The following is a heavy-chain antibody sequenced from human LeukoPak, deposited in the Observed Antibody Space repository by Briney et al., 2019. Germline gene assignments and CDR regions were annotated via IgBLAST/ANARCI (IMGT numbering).Heavy chain of an antibody. D-gene: IGHD6-19*01. V-gene: IGHV3-64*02. Sequence: GGCLRLSCAASGFTFRDYAMYWVRQAPGKGLEYVSVISTDGSRIYYADSVKGRFTISRDNSKNTLYLQMGSLRAEDMAVYYCTRGVAISTSGWYDTFDYWGQGALVTVSS. CDR3: TRGVAISTSGWYDTFDY. J-gene: IGHJ4*02. CDR1: GFTFRDYA. CDR2: ISTDGSRI.